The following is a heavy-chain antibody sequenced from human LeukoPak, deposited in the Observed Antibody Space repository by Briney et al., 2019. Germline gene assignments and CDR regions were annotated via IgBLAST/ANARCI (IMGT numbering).Heavy chain of an antibody. J-gene: IGHJ4*02. CDR1: GFTFSSAW. CDR2: IKQDGSEK. Sequence: SGGSLRLSCAASGFTFSSAWMSWVRQAPGKGLEWVANIKQDGSEKYYVDSVKGRFSISRDNAKKSLYLQMNSLRAEDTAVYYCARDTHSYYYDSSEFDYWGQGTLVTVSS. D-gene: IGHD3-22*01. V-gene: IGHV3-7*01. CDR3: ARDTHSYYYDSSEFDY.